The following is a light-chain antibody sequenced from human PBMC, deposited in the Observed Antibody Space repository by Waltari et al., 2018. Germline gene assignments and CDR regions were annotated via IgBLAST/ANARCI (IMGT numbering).Light chain of an antibody. CDR1: QDIRNY. V-gene: IGKV1-17*01. J-gene: IGKJ2*03. CDR2: FAS. CDR3: QQHTAYPVS. Sequence: DIQMTQSPSSLSASVGDTVTITCRASQDIRNYVAWYQQKPGKPPKPLIYFASNLETGVPSRFSGSGSGTGFTLTISRLQPEYFATYYCQQHTAYPVSFGQGTKVEIK.